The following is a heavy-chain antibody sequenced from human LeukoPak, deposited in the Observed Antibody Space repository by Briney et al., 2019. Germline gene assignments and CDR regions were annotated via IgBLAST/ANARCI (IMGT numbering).Heavy chain of an antibody. J-gene: IGHJ6*03. CDR1: GFTFGSYW. CDR3: VRGNSSGWHYYMDV. V-gene: IGHV3-74*01. CDR2: INTNGSST. D-gene: IGHD6-19*01. Sequence: PGGSLSLSYAASGFTFGSYWVLSVRQAPGVWRVWVSGINTNGSSTSYADAVKGRFSISRDNSKNTLYLQMNSLRAEDTAVYYCVRGNSSGWHYYMDVWGKGTTVTVSS.